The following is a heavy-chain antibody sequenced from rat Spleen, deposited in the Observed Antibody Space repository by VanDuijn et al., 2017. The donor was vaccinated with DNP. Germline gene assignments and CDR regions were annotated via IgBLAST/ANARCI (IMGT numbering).Heavy chain of an antibody. CDR1: GFTFSNYG. V-gene: IGHV5-29*01. Sequence: EVQLVESGGGLVQPGRSMKLSCAASGFTFSNYGMAWVRQTPTKGLEWVANIIYDGSRTHYRDSVKGRFTLSRDNAKNTLYLQMDSLTSEDTATYYCTKTRSTVVTLFDYWGHGVMVTVSS. CDR2: IIYDGSRT. D-gene: IGHD1-1*01. J-gene: IGHJ2*01. CDR3: TKTRSTVVTLFDY.